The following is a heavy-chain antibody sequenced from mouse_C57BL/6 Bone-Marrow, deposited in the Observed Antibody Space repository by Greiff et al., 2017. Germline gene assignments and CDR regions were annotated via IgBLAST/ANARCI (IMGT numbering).Heavy chain of an antibody. V-gene: IGHV1-5*01. CDR3: TRRALLRRGAWFAY. CDR1: GYTFTSYW. D-gene: IGHD2-4*01. Sequence: EVKLVESGTVLARPGASVKMSCKTSGYTFTSYWMHWVKQRPGQGLEWIGAIYPGNSDTSYNQKFKGKAKLTAVTSASTAYMELSSLTNEDSAVYYCTRRALLRRGAWFAYWGQGTLVTVSA. CDR2: IYPGNSDT. J-gene: IGHJ3*01.